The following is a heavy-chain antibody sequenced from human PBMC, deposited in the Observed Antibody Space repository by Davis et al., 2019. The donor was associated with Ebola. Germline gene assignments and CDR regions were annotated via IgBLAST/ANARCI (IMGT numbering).Heavy chain of an antibody. CDR1: GFTFSDYY. V-gene: IGHV3-11*01. Sequence: GESLKISCAASGFTFSDYYMSWIRQAPGKGLEWVSYISSSGSTIYYADSVKGRFTISRDNAKNSLYLQMNSLRAEDTAVYYCARGTTVAGADYWGQGTLVTVSS. CDR2: ISSSGSTI. D-gene: IGHD6-19*01. J-gene: IGHJ4*02. CDR3: ARGTTVAGADY.